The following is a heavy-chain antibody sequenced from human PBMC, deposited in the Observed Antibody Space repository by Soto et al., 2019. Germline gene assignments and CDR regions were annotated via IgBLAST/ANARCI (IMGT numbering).Heavy chain of an antibody. J-gene: IGHJ4*02. CDR1: GYSFTSFP. V-gene: IGHV1-3*01. D-gene: IGHD3-10*01. CDR2: INAANGYT. CDR3: ARGGGLDD. Sequence: QVQLVQSGAEVKKPGASVKVSCKASGYSFTSFPIHWVRQAPGQGLECMGWINAANGYTRYSQKFQGRVTITRDTSATTAYMDLSSLTSEDTAVNYCARGGGLDDWGQGTLISVSS.